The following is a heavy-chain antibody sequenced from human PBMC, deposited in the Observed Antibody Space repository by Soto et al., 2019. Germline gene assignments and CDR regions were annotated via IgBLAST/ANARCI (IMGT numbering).Heavy chain of an antibody. Sequence: QVQLVQSGAEVKKPGSSVKVSCKASGGTFSSYAISWVRQAPGQGLEWMGGIIPIFGTANYAQKFQGRVTITSDNSTRTAYMELSSLRAEDTAVYYCARNRGYSYGSHYFDYWGQGTLVTVSS. V-gene: IGHV1-69*06. D-gene: IGHD5-18*01. CDR2: IIPIFGTA. CDR3: ARNRGYSYGSHYFDY. J-gene: IGHJ4*02. CDR1: GGTFSSYA.